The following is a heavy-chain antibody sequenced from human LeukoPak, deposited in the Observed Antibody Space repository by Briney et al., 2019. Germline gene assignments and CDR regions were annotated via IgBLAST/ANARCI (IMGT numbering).Heavy chain of an antibody. J-gene: IGHJ4*02. CDR2: IIPMFDTI. Sequence: SVKVSCKASGGTFSNFGISWVRQAPGQGLEWMGGIIPMFDTINYAQKFQGRVTITTDESTSTAYMELSSLRSDDAAVYYCARDVLAARHPAYFDYWGQGTLVTVSS. D-gene: IGHD6-6*01. CDR3: ARDVLAARHPAYFDY. CDR1: GGTFSNFG. V-gene: IGHV1-69*05.